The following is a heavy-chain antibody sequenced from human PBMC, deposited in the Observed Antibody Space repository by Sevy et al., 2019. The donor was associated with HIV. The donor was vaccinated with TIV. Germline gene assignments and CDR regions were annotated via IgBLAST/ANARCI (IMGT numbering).Heavy chain of an antibody. Sequence: ASVKVSCKASGYTFTYYHITWVRQAPGQGLEWMGWITPNNGHTNIAQRLQGRVTMTTDTSTRNAYLELRSLTSDDTAVYYCARAPSGSQGPGQYFHHWGQGTLVTVSS. J-gene: IGHJ1*01. D-gene: IGHD1-26*01. CDR3: ARAPSGSQGPGQYFHH. V-gene: IGHV1-18*01. CDR1: GYTFTYYH. CDR2: ITPNNGHT.